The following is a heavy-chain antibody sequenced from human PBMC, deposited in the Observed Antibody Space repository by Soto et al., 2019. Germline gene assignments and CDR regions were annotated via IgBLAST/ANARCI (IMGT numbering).Heavy chain of an antibody. CDR3: ARGTRSTVMAMAHLDY. CDR2: IHQSGTT. J-gene: IGHJ4*02. Sequence: PSETLSLTCDGGSLSGYYWSWIRQSPGVGLEWIGEIHQSGTTNYNPSLKSRVTISVDVSKNQFFLKLNSVTAADTAMYYCARGTRSTVMAMAHLDYWAQRTLVTVSS. D-gene: IGHD4-4*01. CDR1: GGSLSGYY. V-gene: IGHV4-34*01.